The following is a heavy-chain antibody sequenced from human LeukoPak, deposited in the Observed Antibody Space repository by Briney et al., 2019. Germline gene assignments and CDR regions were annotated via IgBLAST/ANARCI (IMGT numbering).Heavy chain of an antibody. V-gene: IGHV4-39*07. CDR3: ARGLDGHKQFDY. Sequence: PSETLSLTCTVSGGSISSGSYYWGWIRQPPGKGLEWIGSINHSGSTNYNPSLKSRVTISVDTSKNQFSLKLSSVTAADTAVYYCARGLDGHKQFDYWGQGTLVTVSS. D-gene: IGHD5-24*01. J-gene: IGHJ4*02. CDR1: GGSISSGSYY. CDR2: INHSGST.